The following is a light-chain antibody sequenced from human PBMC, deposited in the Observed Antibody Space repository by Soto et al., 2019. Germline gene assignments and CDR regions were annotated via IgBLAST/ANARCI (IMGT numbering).Light chain of an antibody. CDR1: SSDLGSYSL. CDR2: EAD. J-gene: IGLJ2*01. Sequence: QSALTQPASVSGSPGQSVTISCTGTSSDLGSYSLVSWYQQHPGKAPKLLICEADKRPSGVSNRFSGSKSGTTASLTISGLRAEDEADYYCCSYSPTSTFVFGGGTKLTVL. CDR3: CSYSPTSTFV. V-gene: IGLV2-23*02.